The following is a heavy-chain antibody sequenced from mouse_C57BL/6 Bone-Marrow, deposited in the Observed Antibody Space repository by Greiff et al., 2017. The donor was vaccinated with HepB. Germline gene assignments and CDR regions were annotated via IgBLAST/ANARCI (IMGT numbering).Heavy chain of an antibody. CDR1: GFSLTSYG. D-gene: IGHD1-1*01. V-gene: IGHV2-5*01. J-gene: IGHJ1*03. CDR2: IWRGGST. Sequence: VKVEESGPGLVQPSQSLSITCTVSGFSLTSYGVHWVRQSPGKGLEWLGVIWRGGSTDYNAAFMSRLSITKDNSKSQVFFKMNSLQADDTAIYYCAKNYYYDWYFDVWGTGTTVTVSS. CDR3: AKNYYYDWYFDV.